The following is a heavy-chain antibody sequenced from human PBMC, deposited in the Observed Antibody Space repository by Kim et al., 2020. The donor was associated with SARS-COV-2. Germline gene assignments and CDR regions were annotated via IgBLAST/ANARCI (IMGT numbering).Heavy chain of an antibody. CDR2: IYHGDSDT. CDR3: ARSPYGSGGLFNIFRPDH. J-gene: IGHJ1*01. V-gene: IGHV5-51*01. CDR1: GSSFTDYW. Sequence: GESLKISCKGSGSSFTDYWIGWVRQMPGKGLEWMGIIYHGDSDTRYNPSIQGQVTISADKSTSTAYLHWSSLKASDTAMYYCARSPYGSGGLFNIFRPDHWLQGTVLTVPT. D-gene: IGHD3-10*01.